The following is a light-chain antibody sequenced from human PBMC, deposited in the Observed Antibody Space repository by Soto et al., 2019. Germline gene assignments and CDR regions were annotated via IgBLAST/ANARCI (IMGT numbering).Light chain of an antibody. V-gene: IGKV3D-15*01. J-gene: IGKJ1*01. Sequence: EIVMTQSPATVSVSPRERATRSCRASQSVSSDLAWYQQKPGQAPRLLIYGASTRATGIPATFSGSGSGTEFTLTITSLHSEDFAVYYCQQYDNWPWTFGQGTKVEIK. CDR3: QQYDNWPWT. CDR2: GAS. CDR1: QSVSSD.